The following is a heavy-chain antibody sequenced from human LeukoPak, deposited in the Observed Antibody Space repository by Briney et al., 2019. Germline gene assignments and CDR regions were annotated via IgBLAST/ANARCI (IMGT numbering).Heavy chain of an antibody. J-gene: IGHJ3*02. Sequence: SETLSLTCTVSGGSITIGGYYWSWIRQHPGKGLEWIGYIYYSGSTYYNPSLKSRVTISVDTSKNQFSLKLSSVTAADTAVYYCASPRASMVGDAFDIWGQGTMVTVSS. CDR2: IYYSGST. V-gene: IGHV4-31*03. CDR3: ASPRASMVGDAFDI. D-gene: IGHD4/OR15-4a*01. CDR1: GGSITIGGYY.